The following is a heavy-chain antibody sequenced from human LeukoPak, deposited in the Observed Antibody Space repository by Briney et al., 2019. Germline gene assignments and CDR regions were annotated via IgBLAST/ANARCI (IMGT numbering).Heavy chain of an antibody. CDR2: IHSSGST. D-gene: IGHD6-19*01. Sequence: SETLSLTCTVSGGSIGSSYWSWIRQPPGKGLEWIAYIHSSGSTNYNPSLQSRATISVDTSKNQFSLKLSSVTAADTAVYYCAKDATSGWGYFDYWGQGTLATVSS. J-gene: IGHJ4*02. CDR3: AKDATSGWGYFDY. V-gene: IGHV4-59*01. CDR1: GGSIGSSY.